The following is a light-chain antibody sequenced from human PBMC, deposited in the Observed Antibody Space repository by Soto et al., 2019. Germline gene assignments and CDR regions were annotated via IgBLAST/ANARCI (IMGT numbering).Light chain of an antibody. CDR3: ADCDDSLRGFYV. V-gene: IGLV1-47*01. CDR1: SSDIGTNY. Sequence: QSVLTQPPSASGTPGQRITISCSGSSSDIGTNYVYWYQQLPGTPPKLLIYRNNQRPSGVPYRFSGSKSGTSASLAISGLRSEDEVDYHCADCDDSLRGFYVFGTGNNVPVL. CDR2: RNN. J-gene: IGLJ1*01.